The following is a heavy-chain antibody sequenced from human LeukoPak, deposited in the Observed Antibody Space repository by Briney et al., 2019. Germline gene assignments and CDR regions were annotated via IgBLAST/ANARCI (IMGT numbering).Heavy chain of an antibody. CDR3: ATGSSTSSSY. Sequence: ASVKVSCKVSGYTFTDYYMHWVQQAPGKGLEWMGLVDPEDGETIYAEKFQGRVTITADTSTDTAYMELSSLRSEDTAVYYCATGSSTSSSYWGQGTLVTVSS. CDR2: VDPEDGET. D-gene: IGHD2-2*01. V-gene: IGHV1-69-2*01. CDR1: GYTFTDYY. J-gene: IGHJ4*02.